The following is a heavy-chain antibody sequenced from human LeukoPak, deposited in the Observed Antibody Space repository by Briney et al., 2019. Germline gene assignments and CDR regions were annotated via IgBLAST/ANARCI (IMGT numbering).Heavy chain of an antibody. V-gene: IGHV4-39*01. CDR2: IYYSGST. CDR1: GGSISSSSYY. Sequence: SETLSLTCTVSGGSISSSSYYWGWIRQPRGKGVEWIGRIYYSGSTYYNPSLKSRVTISVDTSKNQFSLRLGSVTAADTAVYYCARHPDYDFWSGYPYYMDVWGKGTTVTVSS. CDR3: ARHPDYDFWSGYPYYMDV. D-gene: IGHD3-3*01. J-gene: IGHJ6*03.